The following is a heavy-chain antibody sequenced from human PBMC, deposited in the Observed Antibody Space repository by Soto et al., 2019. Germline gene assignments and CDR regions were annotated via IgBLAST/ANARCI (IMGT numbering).Heavy chain of an antibody. Sequence: QVQLVQSGAEVRKPGASVNISCRTSGYSFTSYGLSWVRQAPGRGLEWMGWISTHNGNTNSAQQLQGRATVTTDTSTRTAYMELRSLRSDDTAVYYCARWRDGYFDYWGPGTLVTVSS. J-gene: IGHJ4*02. CDR3: ARWRDGYFDY. CDR2: ISTHNGNT. CDR1: GYSFTSYG. V-gene: IGHV1-18*01.